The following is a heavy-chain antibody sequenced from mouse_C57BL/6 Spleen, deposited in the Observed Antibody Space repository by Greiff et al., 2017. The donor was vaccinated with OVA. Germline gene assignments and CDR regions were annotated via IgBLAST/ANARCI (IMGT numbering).Heavy chain of an antibody. CDR2: ISYDGSN. CDR1: GYSITSGYY. D-gene: IGHD1-1*01. J-gene: IGHJ3*01. V-gene: IGHV3-6*01. Sequence: VQLKESGPGLVKPSQSLSLTCSVTGYSITSGYYWNWIRQFPGNKLEWMGYISYDGSNNYNPSLKNRISITRDTSKNQFFLKLNSVTTEDTATYYCARARDGSSSAWFAYWGQGTLVTVSA. CDR3: ARARDGSSSAWFAY.